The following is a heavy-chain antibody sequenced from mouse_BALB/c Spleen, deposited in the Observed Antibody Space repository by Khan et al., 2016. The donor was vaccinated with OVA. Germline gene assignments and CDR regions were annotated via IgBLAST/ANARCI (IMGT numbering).Heavy chain of an antibody. CDR1: GYSFTNYN. J-gene: IGHJ4*01. Sequence: EVQLQESGPELVKPGASVKVSCKTSGYSFTNYNMYWVKQSHGKSLEWIGYIDPYNGGTSYNQKFKGKATLTVDRSSSTAFMHLNSLTSEDSAIXYCARNWREYDDYAMDYWGQGTSVTVSS. V-gene: IGHV1S135*01. CDR3: ARNWREYDDYAMDY. CDR2: IDPYNGGT. D-gene: IGHD2-12*01.